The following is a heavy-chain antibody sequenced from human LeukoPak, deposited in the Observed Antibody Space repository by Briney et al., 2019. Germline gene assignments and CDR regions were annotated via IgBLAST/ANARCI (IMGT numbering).Heavy chain of an antibody. D-gene: IGHD2-2*01. Sequence: ASVKVSCKASGYTFTGYYMHWVRQAPGQGLEWMGWINPNSGGTNYAQKFQGRVTMTRDTSISTAYMELSRLRSDDTAVYYCATGGDIVVVPASKKKYNWFDPWGQGTLVTVSS. CDR2: INPNSGGT. V-gene: IGHV1-2*02. J-gene: IGHJ5*02. CDR3: ATGGDIVVVPASKKKYNWFDP. CDR1: GYTFTGYY.